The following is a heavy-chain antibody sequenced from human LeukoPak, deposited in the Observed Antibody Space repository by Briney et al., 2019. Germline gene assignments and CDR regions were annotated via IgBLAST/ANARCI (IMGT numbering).Heavy chain of an antibody. Sequence: SETLSLTCTVSGGSISSSSYYWGWIRQPPGKGLEWIGNIYYSGSTYYNPSLKGRVTISVDTSKNQFSLNLSSVSAADTAVYYCASAYCSGGRFGGSYYYYGMDVWGQGTTVTVSS. D-gene: IGHD2-15*01. CDR3: ASAYCSGGRFGGSYYYYGMDV. V-gene: IGHV4-39*01. CDR2: IYYSGST. J-gene: IGHJ6*02. CDR1: GGSISSSSYY.